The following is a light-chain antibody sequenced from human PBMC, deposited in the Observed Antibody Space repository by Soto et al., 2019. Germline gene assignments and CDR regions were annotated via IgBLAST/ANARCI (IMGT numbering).Light chain of an antibody. V-gene: IGKV3-20*01. J-gene: IGKJ1*01. CDR3: HHYGTSWT. CDR1: QSVRSSF. CDR2: GAS. Sequence: EIVLTQSPGTVSLSPGERATLSCRASQSVRSSFLAWYQQKPGQAPRLLISGASSRATGIPDRFSGSGSGTDFTLTISRLEPEDFAVYYCHHYGTSWTFGHGTKLEI.